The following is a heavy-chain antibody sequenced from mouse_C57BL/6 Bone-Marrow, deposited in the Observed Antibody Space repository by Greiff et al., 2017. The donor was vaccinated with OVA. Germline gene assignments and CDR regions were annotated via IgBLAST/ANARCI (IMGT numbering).Heavy chain of an antibody. Sequence: EVQLQQSGAELVRPGASVKLSCTASGFNIKDDYMHWVKQRPEQGLEWIGWIDPENGDTEYASKFQGKAPITADTSSNPAYLQLSSLTSEDTAVYYCTTWSMVTTGYYYAMDYWGQGTSVTVSS. D-gene: IGHD2-2*01. CDR1: GFNIKDDY. CDR2: IDPENGDT. V-gene: IGHV14-4*01. CDR3: TTWSMVTTGYYYAMDY. J-gene: IGHJ4*01.